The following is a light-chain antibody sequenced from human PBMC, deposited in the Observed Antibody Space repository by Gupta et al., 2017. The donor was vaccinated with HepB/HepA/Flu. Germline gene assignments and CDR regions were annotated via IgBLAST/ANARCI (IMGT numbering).Light chain of an antibody. CDR1: SGHTYYS. CDR3: QAWGTGIRV. Sequence: LXLTQSXXXSAXLGASXXLTCTLNSGHTYYSIAWHQQQSEKGPRYLMKVDSTGSHNKGDGVPDRFSASSSGAERYLTISSLQSEDEADYYCQAWGTGIRVFGGGTKLTVL. V-gene: IGLV4-69*01. J-gene: IGLJ2*01. CDR2: VDSTGSH.